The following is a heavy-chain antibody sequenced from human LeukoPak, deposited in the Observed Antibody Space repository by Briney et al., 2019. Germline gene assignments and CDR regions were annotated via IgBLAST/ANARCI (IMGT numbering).Heavy chain of an antibody. CDR1: GGSISSYY. CDR2: IYYSGST. D-gene: IGHD2-15*01. V-gene: IGHV4-59*08. J-gene: IGHJ6*03. CDR3: ARHGGDYCSGGRCPYYYYYMDV. Sequence: PSETLSLTCTVSGGSISSYYWSWIRQPPGKGLEWIGYIYYSGSTNYNPSLKSRVTISVDTSKNQFSLRLRSVTAADTAVYYCARHGGDYCSGGRCPYYYYYMDVWGNGTTVTISS.